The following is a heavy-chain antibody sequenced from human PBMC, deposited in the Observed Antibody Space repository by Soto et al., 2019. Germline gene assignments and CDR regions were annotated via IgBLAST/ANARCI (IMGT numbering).Heavy chain of an antibody. CDR3: SISGYNGNDGARGYFDY. J-gene: IGHJ4*02. D-gene: IGHD1-20*01. CDR1: GFTFSSYE. Sequence: EVQLVESGGGLVQPGGSLRLSCAASGFTFSSYEMNWVRQAPGKGLEWVSYISSSGRTIYYADSVKGRFTISRDNAKNSLYLQMNSLRAEDTAVYYWSISGYNGNDGARGYFDYWGKGTLVTVSS. V-gene: IGHV3-48*03. CDR2: ISSSGRTI.